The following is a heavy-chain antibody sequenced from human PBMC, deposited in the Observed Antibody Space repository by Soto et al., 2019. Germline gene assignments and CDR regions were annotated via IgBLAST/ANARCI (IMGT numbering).Heavy chain of an antibody. CDR2: IIPIFRST. CDR3: ARVLHPPYCSGWRSLYWYFDR. CDR1: GGTFNSYA. D-gene: IGHD2-15*01. J-gene: IGHJ2*01. Sequence: QVQLVQSGAEVKKPGSSVKVSCKASGGTFNSYALTWVRQAPGHGLEWMGGIIPIFRSTNYAQKFRGRVTITANRSTSTAYMEMSSLRSDDTAVYYCARVLHPPYCSGWRSLYWYFDRWGRGTLVTVSS. V-gene: IGHV1-69*06.